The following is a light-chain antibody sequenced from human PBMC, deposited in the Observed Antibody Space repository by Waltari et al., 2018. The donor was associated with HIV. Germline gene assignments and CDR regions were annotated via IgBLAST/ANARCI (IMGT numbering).Light chain of an antibody. CDR3: QQYGNSPPYT. CDR1: QSVSSSY. J-gene: IGKJ2*01. Sequence: EIVLTQSPGTLSLSPVERAPLSCRASQSVSSSYLAWYQQKPGQAPRLLIYGAASRATGIPDRFSGSGSGTDFTLTISRLEPEDFAVYYCQQYGNSPPYTFGQGTKLEIK. V-gene: IGKV3-20*01. CDR2: GAA.